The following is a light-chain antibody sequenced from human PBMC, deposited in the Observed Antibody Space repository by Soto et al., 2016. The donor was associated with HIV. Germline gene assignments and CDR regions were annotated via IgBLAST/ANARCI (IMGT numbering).Light chain of an antibody. Sequence: DIQMTQSPSSLSASVRDRVTITCRASQSITSYLNWYQQKPGKAPKLLISSASSLQSGVSSRFSGSGSGTDFTLTISSLQPEDFATYYCQQSYSHPLTFGGGTKVEIK. CDR1: QSITSY. CDR2: SAS. V-gene: IGKV1-39*01. CDR3: QQSYSHPLT. J-gene: IGKJ4*01.